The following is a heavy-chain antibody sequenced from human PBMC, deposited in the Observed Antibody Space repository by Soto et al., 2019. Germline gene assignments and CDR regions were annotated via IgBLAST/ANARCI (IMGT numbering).Heavy chain of an antibody. CDR1: GYTFTSYG. D-gene: IGHD3-3*01. V-gene: IGHV1-18*01. CDR2: ISAYNGNT. Sequence: QVQLVQSGAEVKKPGASVKVSCKASGYTFTSYGISWVRQAPGQGLEWMGWISAYNGNTNYAQKLQGRVTMTTDTSTSTDYMELRSLRSDDTAVYYCARDTITIFGVVIRGQFDYWGQGTLVTVSS. J-gene: IGHJ4*02. CDR3: ARDTITIFGVVIRGQFDY.